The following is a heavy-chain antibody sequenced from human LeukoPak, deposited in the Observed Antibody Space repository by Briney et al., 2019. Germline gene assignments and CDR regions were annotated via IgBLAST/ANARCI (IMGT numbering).Heavy chain of an antibody. V-gene: IGHV4-34*01. CDR2: INHSGST. Sequence: SETLALTCAVYGGSFSGYYWSWIRQPPGKGLEWIGEINHSGSTNYNPSLKSRVTISVDTSKNQFSLKLSSVTAADTAVYYCARRNYGGENFDYWGQGTLVTVSS. CDR1: GGSFSGYY. J-gene: IGHJ4*02. D-gene: IGHD1-7*01. CDR3: ARRNYGGENFDY.